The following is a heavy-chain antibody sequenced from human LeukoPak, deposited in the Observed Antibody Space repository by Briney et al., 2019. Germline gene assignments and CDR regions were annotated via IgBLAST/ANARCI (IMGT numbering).Heavy chain of an antibody. D-gene: IGHD2-2*01. J-gene: IGHJ4*02. Sequence: GGSLRLSCAASGFTFSSYEMNWVRQAPGKGLEWVSYISSSGSTIYYADSVKGRFTISRDNAKNSLFLQMNSLRAEDTALYYCAHGTVYQLDYWGQGTLVTVSS. CDR2: ISSSGSTI. CDR3: AHGTVYQLDY. V-gene: IGHV3-48*03. CDR1: GFTFSSYE.